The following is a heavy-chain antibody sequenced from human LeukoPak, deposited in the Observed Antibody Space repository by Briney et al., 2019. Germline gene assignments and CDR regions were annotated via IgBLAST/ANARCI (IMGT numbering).Heavy chain of an antibody. CDR3: ARLGTSSGWFGIFDY. D-gene: IGHD6-19*01. CDR1: GYSFTSYW. V-gene: IGHV5-51*01. CDR2: IYPGDSDT. Sequence: GESLKISCKGSGYSFTSYWIGWVRQMPGKRLEWMGIIYPGDSDTRYSPSFQGQVTISADKSISTAYLQWSSLKASDTAMYYCARLGTSSGWFGIFDYWGQGTLVTVSS. J-gene: IGHJ4*02.